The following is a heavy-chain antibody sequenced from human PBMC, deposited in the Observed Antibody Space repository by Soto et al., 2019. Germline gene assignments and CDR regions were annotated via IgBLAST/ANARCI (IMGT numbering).Heavy chain of an antibody. CDR1: GFTFTSFS. D-gene: IGHD2-2*01. Sequence: EVQLVETGGGLVKPGGSLRVSCAASGFTFTSFSMAWVRQAPGKGLEWVSSITSDTTFTFYADSVKGRFTMSRDNAKNSLYLQMSSLTAADPAVYFCVRNSSRLDYWGQGALVTVSS. CDR2: ITSDTTFT. V-gene: IGHV3-21*01. CDR3: VRNSSRLDY. J-gene: IGHJ4*02.